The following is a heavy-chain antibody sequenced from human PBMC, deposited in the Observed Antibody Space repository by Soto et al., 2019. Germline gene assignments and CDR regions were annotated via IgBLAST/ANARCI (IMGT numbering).Heavy chain of an antibody. D-gene: IGHD4-4*01. CDR1: GYTFTSYG. CDR2: LCAYNANT. CDR3: ARIYSNYAGIDY. J-gene: IGHJ4*02. Sequence: ASVKVSCKASGYTFTSYGISWVRQAPGQGLEWMVCLCAYNANTNYAQKLQGRVTMTTDTSTSTAYMELRTLRSDDTAVYYCARIYSNYAGIDYWGQGTLVTVSS. V-gene: IGHV1-18*01.